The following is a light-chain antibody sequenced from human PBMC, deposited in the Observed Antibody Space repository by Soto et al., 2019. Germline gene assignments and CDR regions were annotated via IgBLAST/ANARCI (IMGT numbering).Light chain of an antibody. CDR2: AAS. Sequence: DIQMTQSPSSLSASVGDRVTITCRASQSIRIYLNWYQQKPGKAPELLIFAASSLQSGVPSRFSGSGSGTDFTLTISSLQPEDFANYYCQQSGDTPPWTFGQGTKVEIK. CDR1: QSIRIY. V-gene: IGKV1-39*01. CDR3: QQSGDTPPWT. J-gene: IGKJ1*01.